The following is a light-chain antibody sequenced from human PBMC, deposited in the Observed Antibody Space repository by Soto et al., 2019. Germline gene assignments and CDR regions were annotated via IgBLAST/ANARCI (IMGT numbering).Light chain of an antibody. CDR1: QSVSSSY. V-gene: IGKV3-20*01. CDR2: SAS. CDR3: LQYGNSPGT. Sequence: EIVLTQSPGTLSLSPGERATLSCRASQSVSSSYLAWYQQKPGQAPRLLISSASSRATGIPDRFSGSGSGTDCTLTISRLEPEDFAVYYCLQYGNSPGTFGQGTKVEIK. J-gene: IGKJ1*01.